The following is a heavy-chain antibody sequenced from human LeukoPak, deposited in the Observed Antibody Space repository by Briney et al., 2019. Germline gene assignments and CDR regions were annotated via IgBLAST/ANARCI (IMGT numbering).Heavy chain of an antibody. D-gene: IGHD3-9*01. CDR1: GFTFSSYG. CDR3: ARYFDWLLYLDY. V-gene: IGHV3-33*01. Sequence: GGSLRLSCAASGFTFSSYGMHWVRQAPGKGLEWVAVIWYDGSNKYYADSVKGRFTISRDNSKNTLYLQMSSLRAEDTAVYYCARYFDWLLYLDYWGQGTLVTVSS. CDR2: IWYDGSNK. J-gene: IGHJ4*02.